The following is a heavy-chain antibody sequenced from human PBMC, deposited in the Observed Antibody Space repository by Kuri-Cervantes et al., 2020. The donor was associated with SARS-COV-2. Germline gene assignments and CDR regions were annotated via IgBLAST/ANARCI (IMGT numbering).Heavy chain of an antibody. CDR2: ISYDGSSR. J-gene: IGHJ4*02. Sequence: LSLTCAASGFTFSSYGIHWVRQAPGKGLEWVTFISYDGSSRYYADSVKGRFTISRDNSKNTLWLQMNSLRPDDTAVYYRAKVSKSSVSDFWGQGTLVTVSS. CDR1: GFTFSSYG. D-gene: IGHD6-19*01. V-gene: IGHV3-30*18. CDR3: AKVSKSSVSDF.